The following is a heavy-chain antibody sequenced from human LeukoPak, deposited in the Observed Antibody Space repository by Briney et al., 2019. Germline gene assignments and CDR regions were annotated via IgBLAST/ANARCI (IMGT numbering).Heavy chain of an antibody. CDR2: IYYSGST. CDR3: ARSSGSYFNWFDP. D-gene: IGHD1-26*01. CDR1: GGSISSSSYY. V-gene: IGHV4-31*03. J-gene: IGHJ5*02. Sequence: PSETLSLTCTVSGGSISSSSYYWGWIRQHPGKGLEWIGYIYYSGSTYYNPSLKSRVTISVDTSKNQFSLKLSSVTAADTAVYYCARSSGSYFNWFDPWGQGTLVTVSS.